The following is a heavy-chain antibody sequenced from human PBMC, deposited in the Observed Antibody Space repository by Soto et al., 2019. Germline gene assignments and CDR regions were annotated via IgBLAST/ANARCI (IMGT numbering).Heavy chain of an antibody. J-gene: IGHJ5*02. CDR1: GFTFTSYS. D-gene: IGHD3-16*01. CDR3: AREMGACSDSSCYPDPYDS. CDR2: ITSKSTTI. V-gene: IGHV3-48*02. Sequence: GGSLRLSCAASGFTFTSYSMNWVRQAPGQGLEWVSYITSKSTTIKYADSVKGRFTVSRDNAKNSLYLQLNSLRDEDTAVSYCAREMGACSDSSCYPDPYDSWGQGTLVTVSS.